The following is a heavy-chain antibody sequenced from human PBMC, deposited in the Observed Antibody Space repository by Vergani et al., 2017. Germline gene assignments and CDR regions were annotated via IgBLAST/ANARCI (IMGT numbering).Heavy chain of an antibody. J-gene: IGHJ6*03. V-gene: IGHV3-33*01. CDR1: GFTLSSHA. D-gene: IGHD2-8*01. Sequence: QVQLVESGGGVVQPGRSLRLSCAGSGFTLSSHAMHWVRQAPGKGLEWVAFIWYDGSKEYYADSVQGRFTISRDNSKNTLYLQMNKLRAADTAVYYCARSGYCAHGVCYMTYYYYMDVLGKGTAVTVSS. CDR3: ARSGYCAHGVCYMTYYYYMDV. CDR2: IWYDGSKE.